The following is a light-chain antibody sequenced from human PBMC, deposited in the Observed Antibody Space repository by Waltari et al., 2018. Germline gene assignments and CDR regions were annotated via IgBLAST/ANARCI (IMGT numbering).Light chain of an antibody. Sequence: QSVLTQPPSASGTPGQRVTISFSGSSSNIGSNYVYRYQQLPGTAPKPLIYRNNQRPSGVPDRFSGSKSGTSASLAISGLRSEDEADYYCAAWDDSLSGPWVFGGGTKLTVL. J-gene: IGLJ3*02. V-gene: IGLV1-47*01. CDR1: SSNIGSNY. CDR2: RNN. CDR3: AAWDDSLSGPWV.